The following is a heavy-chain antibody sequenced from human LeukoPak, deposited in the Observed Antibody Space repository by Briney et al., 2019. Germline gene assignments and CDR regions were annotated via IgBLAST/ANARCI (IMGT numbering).Heavy chain of an antibody. CDR1: GFTFSGSA. CDR3: TRDSGTYNWFDP. J-gene: IGHJ5*02. Sequence: GRSLRLSCAASGFTFSGSAIHWVRQSSGKGLEWVGQIDKKDKGYATAIAYAASVKGRFTISRDDSINTAYLQMKSLKTEDTALYYCTRDSGTYNWFDPWGQGTLVTVSS. V-gene: IGHV3-73*01. D-gene: IGHD1-26*01. CDR2: IDKKDKGYATAI.